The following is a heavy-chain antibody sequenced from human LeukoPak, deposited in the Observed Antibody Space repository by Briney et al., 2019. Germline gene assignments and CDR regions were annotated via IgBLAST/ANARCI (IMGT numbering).Heavy chain of an antibody. D-gene: IGHD3-10*01. Sequence: PGRSLTLSCPAYGFTFSSYAMSWVRQAPGRGREWVSDINGGGSSTYYAVSVKGRFTISRDNSKTTLYLQMNSLRAEDTAVYYCAKDQGGLWFGELSRNWFDPWGQGTLVTVSS. CDR2: INGGGSST. J-gene: IGHJ5*02. CDR3: AKDQGGLWFGELSRNWFDP. CDR1: GFTFSSYA. V-gene: IGHV3-23*01.